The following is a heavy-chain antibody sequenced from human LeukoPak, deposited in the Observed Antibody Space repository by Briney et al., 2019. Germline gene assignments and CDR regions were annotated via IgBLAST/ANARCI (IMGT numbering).Heavy chain of an antibody. V-gene: IGHV3-20*04. CDR1: GFTFDDYG. J-gene: IGHJ4*02. D-gene: IGHD3-22*01. Sequence: GGSLRLSXAASGFTFDDYGMSWVRQAPGKGLEWVSGINWNGGSTCYADSVKGRFTISRDNAKNSLYLQMNSLRAEDTALYYCARGLTYYDSSGYFPWDYFDYWGQGTLVTVSS. CDR3: ARGLTYYDSSGYFPWDYFDY. CDR2: INWNGGST.